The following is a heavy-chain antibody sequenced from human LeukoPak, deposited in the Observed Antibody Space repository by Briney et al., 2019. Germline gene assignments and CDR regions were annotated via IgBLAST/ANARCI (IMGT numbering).Heavy chain of an antibody. CDR2: TYYRSKWYN. V-gene: IGHV6-1*01. J-gene: IGHJ5*02. CDR3: ARDLDGSGSPQNWFDP. D-gene: IGHD3-10*01. CDR1: GDSVSSNSAA. Sequence: SQTLSLTCAISGDSVSSNSAAWNWIRQSPSRGLEWLGRTYYRSKWYNDYADSVKSRMSINPDTSKNQFSLQLNSLTPEDTAVYYCARDLDGSGSPQNWFDPWGQGTQVTVSS.